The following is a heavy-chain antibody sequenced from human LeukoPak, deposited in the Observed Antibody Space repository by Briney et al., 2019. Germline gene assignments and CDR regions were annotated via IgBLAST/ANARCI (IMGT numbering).Heavy chain of an antibody. Sequence: SETLSLTCTVSGGSICSSSYYWGWIRQPPGKGLEWIGSIYYSGSTYYNPSLKSRVTISVDTSKNQFSLKLSSVTAADTAVYYCARHQGDYDILTGYSYYYMDVWGKGTTVTISS. J-gene: IGHJ6*03. CDR3: ARHQGDYDILTGYSYYYMDV. CDR2: IYYSGST. CDR1: GGSICSSSYY. D-gene: IGHD3-9*01. V-gene: IGHV4-39*01.